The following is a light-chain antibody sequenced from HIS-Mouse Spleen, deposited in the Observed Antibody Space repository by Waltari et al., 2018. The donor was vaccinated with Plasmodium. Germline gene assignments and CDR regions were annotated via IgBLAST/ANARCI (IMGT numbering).Light chain of an antibody. CDR3: QQYYSYPLT. CDR1: QGISSY. J-gene: IGKJ4*01. CDR2: AAS. Sequence: AIRMTQSPSPFSASTGDRVTITCRASQGISSYLAWYQQEPGKAPKLLIYAASTLQSGVPSRFSGSGSGTDFTLTISCLQSEDFATYYCQQYYSYPLTFGGGTKVEIK. V-gene: IGKV1-8*01.